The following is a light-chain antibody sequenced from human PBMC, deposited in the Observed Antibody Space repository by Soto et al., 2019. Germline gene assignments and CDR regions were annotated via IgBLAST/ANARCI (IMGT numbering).Light chain of an antibody. CDR3: QQYNNWPPIT. J-gene: IGKJ5*01. CDR1: QSVSSS. CDR2: DAS. V-gene: IGKV3-15*01. Sequence: EIVLTQSSGTLSLSPGERATLSCRASQSVSSSCLAWYQQKPGQAPRLLIYDASTRATGIPARFSGSGSGTEFTLTINGLQSEDFAVYYCQQYNNWPPITFGQGTRLEIK.